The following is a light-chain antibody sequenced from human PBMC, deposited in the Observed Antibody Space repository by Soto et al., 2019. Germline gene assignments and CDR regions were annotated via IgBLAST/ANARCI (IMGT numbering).Light chain of an antibody. CDR1: KSGSSY. V-gene: IGKV3-11*01. J-gene: IGKJ4*01. CDR2: DAS. CDR3: LHRYNWPLT. Sequence: EIVLTQSPATLSLSPGERATLSCRASKSGSSYLAWYQHRPGQAPRLLIYDASNRATGIPARFSGSGSGTDFTLTISRLEPADFAVYYCLHRYNWPLTFGGGTKVEIK.